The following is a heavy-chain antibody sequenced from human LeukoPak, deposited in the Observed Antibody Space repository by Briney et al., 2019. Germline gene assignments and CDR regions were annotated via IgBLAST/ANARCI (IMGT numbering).Heavy chain of an antibody. D-gene: IGHD2-2*01. CDR2: ISAYNGNT. Sequence: GASVKVSCQASRYTFTSYGISWVRQAPGQGLEWMGWISAYNGNTNYAQKLQGRVTMTTDTSTSTAYMELRSLRSDDTAVYYCASSADPLKDAFEIWGKGTMVTVSS. V-gene: IGHV1-18*01. J-gene: IGHJ3*02. CDR1: RYTFTSYG. CDR3: ASSADPLKDAFEI.